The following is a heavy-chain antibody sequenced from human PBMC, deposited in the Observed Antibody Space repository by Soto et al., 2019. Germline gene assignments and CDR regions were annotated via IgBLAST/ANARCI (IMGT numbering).Heavy chain of an antibody. CDR3: AGYGSGSLYYYYYGMDV. J-gene: IGHJ6*02. CDR1: GGSISSSSYY. CDR2: IYYSGST. D-gene: IGHD3-10*01. Sequence: PSETLSLTCTVSGGSISSSSYYWGWIRQPPGKGLEWIGSIYYSGSTYYNPSLKSRVTISVDTSKNQFSLKLSSVTAADTAVYYCAGYGSGSLYYYYYGMDVWGQGTTGKVSS. V-gene: IGHV4-39*01.